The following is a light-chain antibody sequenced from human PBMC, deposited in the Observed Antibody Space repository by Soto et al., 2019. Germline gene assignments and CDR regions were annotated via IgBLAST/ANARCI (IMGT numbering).Light chain of an antibody. CDR3: QSYDTNHHWV. CDR2: DDK. J-gene: IGLJ3*02. Sequence: NFMLTQPHSVSESPGKTVTISCTRISGSIASNYVHWFQQRPGSAPTCVIYDDKLRPSGVPDRFSGSIDWSSNTASLTISRLRTEDEADYYCQSYDTNHHWVFGGGPKLTVL. V-gene: IGLV6-57*04. CDR1: SGSIASNY.